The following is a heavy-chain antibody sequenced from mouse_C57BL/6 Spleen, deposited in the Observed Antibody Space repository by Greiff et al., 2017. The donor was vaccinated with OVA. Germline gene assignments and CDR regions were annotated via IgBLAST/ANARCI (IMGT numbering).Heavy chain of an antibody. CDR3: ARGGRSFYDGPSWFAY. J-gene: IGHJ3*01. D-gene: IGHD2-3*01. CDR2: IYPGSGST. CDR1: GYTFTSYW. V-gene: IGHV1-55*01. Sequence: QVQLQQPGAELVKPGASVKMSCKASGYTFTSYWITWVKQRPGQGLEWIGDIYPGSGSTNYNEKFKSKATLTVDTSSSTAYMQLSSLTSEDSAVYYCARGGRSFYDGPSWFAYWGQGTLVTVSA.